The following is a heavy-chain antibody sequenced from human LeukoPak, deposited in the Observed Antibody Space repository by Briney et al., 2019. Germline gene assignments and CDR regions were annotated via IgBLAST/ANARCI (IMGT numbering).Heavy chain of an antibody. CDR3: ARHSRGGIAARDSWFDP. CDR1: GYSFTSYW. V-gene: IGHV5-51*01. Sequence: HGESLKISCKGSGYSFTSYWIGGVGQMPGKGLEWMGIIYPGDSDTRYSPSFQGQVTTSADKSISTAYLQWSSLKASDTAMYYCARHSRGGIAARDSWFDPWGQGTLVTVSS. CDR2: IYPGDSDT. D-gene: IGHD6-13*01. J-gene: IGHJ5*02.